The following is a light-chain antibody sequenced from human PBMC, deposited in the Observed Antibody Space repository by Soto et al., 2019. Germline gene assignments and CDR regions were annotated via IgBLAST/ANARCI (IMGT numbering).Light chain of an antibody. CDR2: DAS. CDR1: QTVNTW. CDR3: QQYNSYSPEGLT. Sequence: DLQLTQSPSTLSASVGERVTITCRASQTVNTWLAWYQHKPGKAPKLLIYDASVLETGVPSRFSGFSSGTEFTLTISSLQPDDFATYFCQQYNSYSPEGLTFGGGTKVE. V-gene: IGKV1-5*01. J-gene: IGKJ4*01.